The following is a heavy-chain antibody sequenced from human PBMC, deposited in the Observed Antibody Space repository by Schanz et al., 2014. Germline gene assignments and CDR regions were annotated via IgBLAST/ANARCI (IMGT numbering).Heavy chain of an antibody. CDR3: ARDRGHGDLPGDI. CDR2: ISYSGST. D-gene: IGHD4-17*01. V-gene: IGHV4-31*03. Sequence: QVQLQESGPGLLKPSETLSLTCTVSGGSVSSGGDYWSWIRQHPGKGLEWIGFISYSGSTYYNPSLKSRVTISVDKSKNQFSLNLSSATAADTAVYYCARDRGHGDLPGDIWGQGTMVTVSS. J-gene: IGHJ3*02. CDR1: GGSVSSGGDY.